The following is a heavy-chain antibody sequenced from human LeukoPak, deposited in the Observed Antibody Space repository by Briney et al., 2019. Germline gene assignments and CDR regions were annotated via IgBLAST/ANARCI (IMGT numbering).Heavy chain of an antibody. V-gene: IGHV1-2*02. CDR3: ARAYSRVTSYINHYYMDV. J-gene: IGHJ6*03. CDR1: GYTFTGYY. Sequence: ASVTVSCKASGYTFTGYYMHWVRQAPGQGLEWMGWINPNSSGTNYAQKFQGRVTMTRDTSISTAYMELSRLRSDDTAVYYCARAYSRVTSYINHYYMDVWGKGTTVTVSS. CDR2: INPNSSGT. D-gene: IGHD2-21*02.